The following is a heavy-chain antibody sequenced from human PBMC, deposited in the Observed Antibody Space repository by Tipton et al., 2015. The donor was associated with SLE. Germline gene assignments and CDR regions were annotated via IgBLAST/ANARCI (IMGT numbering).Heavy chain of an antibody. Sequence: TLSLTCTVSGGSISSGGYYWSWIRQHPGKGLEWIGYIYYSGSTYYNPSLKSRVTISVDTSKNQFSLKLSSVTAADTAVYYCARDKEERAGHDAFDLWGQGTMVTVSS. V-gene: IGHV4-31*03. CDR2: IYYSGST. J-gene: IGHJ3*01. CDR1: GGSISSGGYY. CDR3: ARDKEERAGHDAFDL. D-gene: IGHD6-19*01.